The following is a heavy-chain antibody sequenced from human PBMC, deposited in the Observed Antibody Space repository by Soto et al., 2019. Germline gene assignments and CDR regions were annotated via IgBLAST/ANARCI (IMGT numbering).Heavy chain of an antibody. CDR1: GYTFTSYA. J-gene: IGHJ6*02. D-gene: IGHD2-15*01. Sequence: ASVKVSCKASGYTFTSYAMHWVRQAPGQRLEWMGWINAGNGNTKYSQKFQGRVTITRDTSASTAYMGLSSLRSEDTAVYYCAREDPYCSGGSCYKLKAGMDVWGQGTTVTVSS. V-gene: IGHV1-3*01. CDR2: INAGNGNT. CDR3: AREDPYCSGGSCYKLKAGMDV.